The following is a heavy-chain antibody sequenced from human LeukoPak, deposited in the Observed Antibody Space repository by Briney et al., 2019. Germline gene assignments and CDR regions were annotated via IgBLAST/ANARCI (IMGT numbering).Heavy chain of an antibody. CDR3: ARATTAKRGSEGY. CDR1: GFIFSNYN. CDR2: ISSSGSYI. V-gene: IGHV3-21*01. Sequence: SGGSLRLSCAASGFIFSNYNMNWVRQAPGKGLEWVSFISSSGSYIYFADSVNGRFTISRDNAKNSLFLQMNSLRAEDTGLYYCARATTAKRGSEGYWGRGTLVTVSS. D-gene: IGHD4-11*01. J-gene: IGHJ4*02.